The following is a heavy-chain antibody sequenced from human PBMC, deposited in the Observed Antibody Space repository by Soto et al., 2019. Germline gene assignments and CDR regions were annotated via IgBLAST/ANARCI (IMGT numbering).Heavy chain of an antibody. V-gene: IGHV3-48*02. Sequence: PGGSLRLSCAVSGFTISSYAMNWVRQTPGKGLEWLSYISSSRSTIFYADSVKGRFTISRDSANNSLYLQMNSLRDDDTAVYFCARGLGWRRGPFDCWGQGTLVTVSS. J-gene: IGHJ4*02. CDR1: GFTISSYA. CDR2: ISSSRSTI. D-gene: IGHD2-21*01. CDR3: ARGLGWRRGPFDC.